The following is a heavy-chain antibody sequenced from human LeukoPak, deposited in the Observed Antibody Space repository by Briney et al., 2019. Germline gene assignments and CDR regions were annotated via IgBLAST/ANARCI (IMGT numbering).Heavy chain of an antibody. V-gene: IGHV3-30*18. CDR1: GFTFSSYG. D-gene: IGHD3-22*01. J-gene: IGHJ6*02. CDR2: ISYDGSNK. Sequence: GGSLRLSCAASGFTFSSYGMHWVRQAPGKGLEWVAVISYDGSNKYYADSVKGRFTISRDNSKNTLYLQMNSLRAEDTAVYYCAKSLSSSGYKNYYYYGMDVWGQGTTVTVSS. CDR3: AKSLSSSGYKNYYYYGMDV.